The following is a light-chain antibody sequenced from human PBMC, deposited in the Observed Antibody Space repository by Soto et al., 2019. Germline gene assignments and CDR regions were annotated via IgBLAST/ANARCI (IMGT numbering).Light chain of an antibody. V-gene: IGLV2-23*01. CDR2: EGS. CDR1: SSDVGSYNL. J-gene: IGLJ2*01. CDR3: CSYAGSSTYVV. Sequence: QSALTQPASVSASPGQSITISCTGTSSDVGSYNLVSWYQQHPGKAPKLMIYEGSKRPSGVSNRFSGSKSGNTASLTISGLQAEDEADYYCCSYAGSSTYVVFGGGTKLTVL.